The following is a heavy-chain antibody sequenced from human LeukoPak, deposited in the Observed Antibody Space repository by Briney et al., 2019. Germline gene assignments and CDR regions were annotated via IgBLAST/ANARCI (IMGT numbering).Heavy chain of an antibody. V-gene: IGHV4-59*01. Sequence: SETLSLTCTVSGGSISSYYWSWIRQPPGKGLEWIGYIYYSGSTNYNPSLKSRVTISVDTSKNQFSLKLSSVTAADTAVYYCARDTQAGFYGGNGHFDYWGQGTLVTVSS. D-gene: IGHD4-23*01. J-gene: IGHJ4*02. CDR2: IYYSGST. CDR3: ARDTQAGFYGGNGHFDY. CDR1: GGSISSYY.